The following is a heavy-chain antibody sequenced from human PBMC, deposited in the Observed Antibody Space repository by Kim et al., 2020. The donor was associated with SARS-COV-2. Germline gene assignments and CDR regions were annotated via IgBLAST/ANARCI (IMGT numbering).Heavy chain of an antibody. V-gene: IGHV4-59*13. Sequence: SETLSLTCTVSGGSISSYYWSWIRQPPGKGLEWIGYIYYSGSTNYNPPLKSRVTISVDTSKNQFSLKLSSVTAADTAVYYCARGVPYSSSWYWDYFDYWGQGTLVTVSS. CDR1: GGSISSYY. D-gene: IGHD6-13*01. CDR3: ARGVPYSSSWYWDYFDY. J-gene: IGHJ4*02. CDR2: IYYSGST.